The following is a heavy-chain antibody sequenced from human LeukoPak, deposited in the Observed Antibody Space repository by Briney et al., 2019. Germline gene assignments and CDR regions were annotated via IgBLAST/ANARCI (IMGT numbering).Heavy chain of an antibody. Sequence: ASVKVSCKASGYTFTSYGISWVRQAPGQGLEWMGWISAYNGNTNYAQKLQGRVTMTTDTSTSTAHMELRSLRSDDTAVYYCARDLYGSALDYWGQGTLVTVSS. J-gene: IGHJ4*02. CDR1: GYTFTSYG. CDR2: ISAYNGNT. V-gene: IGHV1-18*04. D-gene: IGHD3-10*01. CDR3: ARDLYGSALDY.